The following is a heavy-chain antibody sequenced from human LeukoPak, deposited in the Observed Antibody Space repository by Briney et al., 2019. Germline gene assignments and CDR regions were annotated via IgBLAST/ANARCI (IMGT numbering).Heavy chain of an antibody. Sequence: GGSLRLSCAASGFTFSDYYMNWIRQAPGKGLEWVSYISSSGSTIYYADSVKGRFTISRDNAKNSLYLQMNSLRAEDTAVYYCARDHTFRNYYFYGMDVWGQGTTVTVSS. J-gene: IGHJ6*02. CDR1: GFTFSDYY. CDR2: ISSSGSTI. CDR3: ARDHTFRNYYFYGMDV. D-gene: IGHD3-16*01. V-gene: IGHV3-11*04.